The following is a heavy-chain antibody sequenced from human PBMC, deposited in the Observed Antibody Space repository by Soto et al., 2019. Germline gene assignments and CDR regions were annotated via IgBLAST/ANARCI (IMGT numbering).Heavy chain of an antibody. CDR3: ARMYYDFWSGYYPYPLVYFDY. V-gene: IGHV2-5*02. CDR2: IYWDDDK. J-gene: IGHJ4*02. D-gene: IGHD3-3*01. CDR1: GFSLSTSGVG. Sequence: SGPTLENPTQTLTLTFTFSGFSLSTSGVGVSWIRQPPGKALEWLALIYWDDDKRYSPSLKSRLTITKDTSKNQVVLTMTNMDPVDTATYYCARMYYDFWSGYYPYPLVYFDYWGQGTLVTVSS.